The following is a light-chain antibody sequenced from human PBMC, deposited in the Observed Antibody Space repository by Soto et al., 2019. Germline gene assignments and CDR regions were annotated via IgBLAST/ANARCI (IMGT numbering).Light chain of an antibody. CDR1: QTISRW. CDR2: DAS. CDR3: HSRA. V-gene: IGKV1-5*01. Sequence: DIQLTQTPSTLSASVGDEVTITCRASQTISRWLAWYQQKPGRAPKLLIYDASTLESGGPSRFSGSGSETEFTLTISRLQPDDFATYCCHSRAFGQGTRLEIK. J-gene: IGKJ5*01.